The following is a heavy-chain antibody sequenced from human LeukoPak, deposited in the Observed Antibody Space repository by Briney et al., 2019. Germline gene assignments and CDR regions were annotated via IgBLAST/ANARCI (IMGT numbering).Heavy chain of an antibody. CDR3: AREGSTTVTTDY. J-gene: IGHJ4*02. D-gene: IGHD4-17*01. CDR1: GGSFNRSGYY. CDR2: IYYSGST. V-gene: IGHV4-39*02. Sequence: TSETLSLTCTVSGGSFNRSGYYWGWIRQPPGKGLEWIGNIYYSGSTYYNPSLKSRVTISVDTSKNQFSLKLSSVTAADTAVYYCAREGSTTVTTDYWGQGTLVTVSS.